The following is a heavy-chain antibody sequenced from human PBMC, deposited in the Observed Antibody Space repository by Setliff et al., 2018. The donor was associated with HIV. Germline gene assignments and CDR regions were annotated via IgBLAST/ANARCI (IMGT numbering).Heavy chain of an antibody. D-gene: IGHD3-22*01. J-gene: IGHJ4*02. V-gene: IGHV3-21*01. CDR3: ARASPGVVMIPDS. CDR2: IRSKDYGGSFM. CDR1: GFTFRDYA. Sequence: AGGSLRLSCTASGFTFRDYAMSWVRQAPGKGLEWVGLIRSKDYGGSFMYHGDSIQGRFTISRDDAKSSLYLQMNSLKVEDTATYFCARASPGVVMIPDSWGQGTLVTVSS.